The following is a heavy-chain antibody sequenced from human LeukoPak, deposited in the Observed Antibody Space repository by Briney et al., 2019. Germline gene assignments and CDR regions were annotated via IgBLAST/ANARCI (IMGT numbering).Heavy chain of an antibody. V-gene: IGHV4-39*07. CDR3: ARDYRPGLYYFDY. Sequence: SETLSLTCTVSGGSISSSSYYWGWIRQPPGKGLEWIGSIYYSGSTYYNPSLKSRVTISVDTSKNQFSLKLSSVTAADTAVYYCARDYRPGLYYFDYWGQGTLVTVSS. D-gene: IGHD1-14*01. J-gene: IGHJ4*02. CDR1: GGSISSSSYY. CDR2: IYYSGST.